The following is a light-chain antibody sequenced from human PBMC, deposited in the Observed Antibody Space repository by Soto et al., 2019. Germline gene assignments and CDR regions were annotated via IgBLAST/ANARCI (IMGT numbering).Light chain of an antibody. CDR3: QQYNNWPPIT. CDR2: GAS. CDR1: QSVSSN. J-gene: IGKJ5*01. V-gene: IGKV3-15*01. Sequence: EIVLTQSPATLSLSPGERATPSCRASQSVSSNLAWYQQRPGQAPRLLIYGASTRATGIPARFSGSGSGTEFTLTISSLQSEDFAVYYCQQYNNWPPITFGQGTRLEIK.